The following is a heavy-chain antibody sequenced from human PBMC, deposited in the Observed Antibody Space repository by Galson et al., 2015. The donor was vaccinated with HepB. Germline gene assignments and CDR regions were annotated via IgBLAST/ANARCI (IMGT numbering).Heavy chain of an antibody. CDR3: ARVREQYLYYFDY. J-gene: IGHJ4*02. CDR2: ISYDGTKK. D-gene: IGHD1/OR15-1a*01. V-gene: IGHV3-30-3*01. CDR1: GFTFNTHA. Sequence: SLRLSCAASGFTFNTHAMHWVRQASGKGLEWVAVISYDGTKKHYIDSVKGRFTISRDNSKNTLYLQMNSLRAEDTAVYYCARVREQYLYYFDYWGQGTLVTVSS.